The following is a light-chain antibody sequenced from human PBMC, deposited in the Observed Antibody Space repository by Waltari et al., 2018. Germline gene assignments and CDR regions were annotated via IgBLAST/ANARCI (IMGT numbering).Light chain of an antibody. CDR2: GSP. CDR1: QRVGRS. CDR3: QHYVRLPAT. J-gene: IGKJ1*01. Sequence: EVLLTQSPGTLSLSPGERATLSCRASQRVGRSLAWYQQKPGQAPRLLIYGSPTRFTGSPDRFSGSGSGTDFSLTISRLEPEDFAVYYCQHYVRLPATFGQGTTVEIK. V-gene: IGKV3-20*01.